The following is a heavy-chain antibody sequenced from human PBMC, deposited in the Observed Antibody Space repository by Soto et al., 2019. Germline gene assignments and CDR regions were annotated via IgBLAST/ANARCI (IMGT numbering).Heavy chain of an antibody. CDR1: GFSFSSYG. V-gene: IGHV3-30*18. CDR2: ISNDGSKK. CDR3: AKAGGKVSTPFDP. D-gene: IGHD2-8*01. J-gene: IGHJ5*02. Sequence: VGSLRLSCAVSGFSFSSYGMHWVRQAPGKGLEWVAVISNDGSKKYYADSVKDRFAISRDNSKNMLYLQMNSLRAEDTAVYYCAKAGGKVSTPFDPWGQGTLVTVSS.